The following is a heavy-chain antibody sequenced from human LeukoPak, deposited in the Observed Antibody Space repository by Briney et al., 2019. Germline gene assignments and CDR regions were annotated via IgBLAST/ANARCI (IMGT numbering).Heavy chain of an antibody. V-gene: IGHV1-69*13. J-gene: IGHJ4*02. CDR3: ARGRMAGTYVFDS. CDR2: IIPIFGTA. CDR1: RDTFSIYA. D-gene: IGHD6-19*01. Sequence: SVKVTCKASRDTFSIYASSWVRQAPGQGLEWMGEIIPIFGTANYAQKFQGRVTITADESTSTAYMELSSLRSEDTAVYYCARGRMAGTYVFDSWGQGTLVTVSS.